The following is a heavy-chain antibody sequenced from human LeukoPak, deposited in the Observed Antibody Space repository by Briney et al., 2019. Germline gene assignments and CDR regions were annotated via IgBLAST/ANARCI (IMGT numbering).Heavy chain of an antibody. CDR1: GYTFTNYA. Sequence: ASVKVSCKASGYTFTNYAISWVRQAPGQGLEWMGWSSDYNGNTNYAQKLQGRVTMTTDTSTSTAYMELRSLRSDDTAVYYCARLRIFDYWGQGTLVTVSS. CDR3: ARLRIFDY. V-gene: IGHV1-18*01. J-gene: IGHJ4*02. D-gene: IGHD2-15*01. CDR2: SSDYNGNT.